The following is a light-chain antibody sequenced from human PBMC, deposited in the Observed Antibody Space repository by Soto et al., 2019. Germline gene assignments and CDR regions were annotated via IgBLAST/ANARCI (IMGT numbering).Light chain of an antibody. V-gene: IGLV2-8*01. CDR2: EVF. CDR1: YSDVGGSNY. Sequence: QSALTQPPSASGSPGQSVTISCTGTYSDVGGSNYVSWYQQHPGKAPKLVIYEVFQRPSGVPDRFSGSRSGNTASLTVSRLQAEDEADYYCSSNVVGTNLKIFGGGTKLTVL. CDR3: SSNVVGTNLKI. J-gene: IGLJ2*01.